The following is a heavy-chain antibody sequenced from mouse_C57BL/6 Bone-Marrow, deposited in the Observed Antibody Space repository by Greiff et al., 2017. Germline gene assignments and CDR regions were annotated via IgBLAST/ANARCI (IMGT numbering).Heavy chain of an antibody. D-gene: IGHD1-1*01. J-gene: IGHJ3*01. V-gene: IGHV2-2*01. Sequence: QVQLKESGPGLVQPSQSLSITCTVSGFSLTSYGVHWVRQSPGKGLEWLGVIWSGGSTDYNAAFISRLSISKDNSKSQVFFKMNSLQADDTAIYYCARTGEGTYYYGSSYGFAYWGQGTLVTVSA. CDR2: IWSGGST. CDR1: GFSLTSYG. CDR3: ARTGEGTYYYGSSYGFAY.